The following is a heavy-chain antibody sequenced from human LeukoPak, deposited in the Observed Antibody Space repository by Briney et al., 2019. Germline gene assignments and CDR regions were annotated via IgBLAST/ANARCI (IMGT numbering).Heavy chain of an antibody. D-gene: IGHD3-22*01. Sequence: PGRSLRLSCAASGFAVTTNYMTWVRQAPGRGPEWVSGIHGDGRTYYADSVTGRFTISRDRSKKTLYLQMNSLRAEDTAVYYCATTCGYCKGIYGRWGQVTMVTFSS. V-gene: IGHV3-53*01. J-gene: IGHJ1*01. CDR1: GFAVTTNY. CDR2: IHGDGRT. CDR3: ATTCGYCKGIYGR.